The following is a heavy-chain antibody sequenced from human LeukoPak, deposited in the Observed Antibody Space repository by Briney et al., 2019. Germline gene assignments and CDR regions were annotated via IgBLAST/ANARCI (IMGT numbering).Heavy chain of an antibody. CDR2: INSDGSSR. CDR1: GFTFSNYW. D-gene: IGHD6-13*01. CDR3: ALAATHRIAAGGDY. Sequence: PGGSLRLSCAASGFTFSNYWMHWVRQAPGKGLVWVSRINSDGSSRYYADSVKGRFTISRDNAKNTLYLQMNSLRAEDTAVYYCALAATHRIAAGGDYWGQGTLVTVSS. J-gene: IGHJ4*02. V-gene: IGHV3-74*01.